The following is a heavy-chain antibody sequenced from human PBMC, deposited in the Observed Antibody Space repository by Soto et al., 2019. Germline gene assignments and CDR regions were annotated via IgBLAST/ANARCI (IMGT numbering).Heavy chain of an antibody. CDR1: LFTLSTYW. CDR2: INQDAREK. Sequence: GGSLRLSCATSLFTLSTYWMSWVRQAPGKGLEWVANINQDAREKYYVDTVKGRFTISRDNAKNSVYLQMNSLRDEDTAVYYCARVRGRSSGTNSFDSWGHGALVTVSS. J-gene: IGHJ4*01. D-gene: IGHD6-19*01. V-gene: IGHV3-7*01. CDR3: ARVRGRSSGTNSFDS.